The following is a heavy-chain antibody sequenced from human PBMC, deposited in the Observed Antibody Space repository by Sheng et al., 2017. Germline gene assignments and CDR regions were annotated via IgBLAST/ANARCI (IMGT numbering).Heavy chain of an antibody. D-gene: IGHD3-22*01. CDR1: GESFSDYY. V-gene: IGHV4-34*02. CDR2: ISHSGST. Sequence: QVQLQQWGAGLLKPSETLSLTCTVQGESFSDYYWNWIRQSPGQGLEWIGEISHSGSTNSSPSLKSRVTISVDTSNNQVSLKLNSVTAADTAVYYCARGRRRSLHFVDGSGYYELGYFESWGQGAQVTVSS. CDR3: ARGRRRSLHFVDGSGYYELGYFES. J-gene: IGHJ4*02.